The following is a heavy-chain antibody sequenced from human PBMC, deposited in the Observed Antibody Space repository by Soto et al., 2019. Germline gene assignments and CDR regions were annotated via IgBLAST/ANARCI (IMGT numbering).Heavy chain of an antibody. CDR1: GGTFSSYR. J-gene: IGHJ4*02. V-gene: IGHV1-69*13. CDR2: IVPIYRTA. Sequence: SVKVSCKASGGTFSSYRFNWVRQARGQGLEWLGGIVPIYRTADYAQKFQGRVTITADESTRTVYMELSSLKSQDTALYYCARDSGAKLRSSWGQGTMVTVYS. CDR3: ARDSGAKLRSS. D-gene: IGHD6-19*01.